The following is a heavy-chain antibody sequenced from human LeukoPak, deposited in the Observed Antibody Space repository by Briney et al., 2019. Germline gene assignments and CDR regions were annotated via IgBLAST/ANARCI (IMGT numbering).Heavy chain of an antibody. V-gene: IGHV4-38-2*02. J-gene: IGHJ6*03. CDR1: GYSISSGYY. CDR2: IYNSGST. CDR3: ARVKDPGGYYYYYYMDI. Sequence: SETLSLTCTVSGYSISSGYYWGWIRQSPGKGLEWIGSIYNSGSTNYNPSLKSRVTISVDTSKNQFSLKVSSVTAADTAVYYCARVKDPGGYYYYYYMDIWGKGNTVTVSS. D-gene: IGHD3-16*01.